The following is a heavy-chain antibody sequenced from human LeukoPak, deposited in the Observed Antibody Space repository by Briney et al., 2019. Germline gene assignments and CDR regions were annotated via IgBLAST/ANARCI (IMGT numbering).Heavy chain of an antibody. CDR2: IFPGDSDT. CDR1: GYIFTTYW. D-gene: IGHD6-19*01. Sequence: GESLKISCKGSGYIFTTYWIGWVRQMPGKGLEWMGIIFPGDSDTRYSPSFQGQVTISADKSISTAYLQWSSLKASDTATYYCARGVVAGIEGYFDYWGQGTLVTVSS. CDR3: ARGVVAGIEGYFDY. V-gene: IGHV5-51*01. J-gene: IGHJ4*02.